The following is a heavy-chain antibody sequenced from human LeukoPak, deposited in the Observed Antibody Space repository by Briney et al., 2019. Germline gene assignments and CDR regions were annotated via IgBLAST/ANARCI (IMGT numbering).Heavy chain of an antibody. D-gene: IGHD2-15*01. J-gene: IGHJ4*02. CDR1: GGSISSGDYY. Sequence: SETLSLTCTVSGGSISSGDYYRSWIRQPPGKGLEWIGYIYYSGSTYYNPSLKSRVTISVDTSKNQFSLKLSSVTAADTAVYYCAREGPPDGNLDDWGQGTLVTVSS. V-gene: IGHV4-30-4*01. CDR3: AREGPPDGNLDD. CDR2: IYYSGST.